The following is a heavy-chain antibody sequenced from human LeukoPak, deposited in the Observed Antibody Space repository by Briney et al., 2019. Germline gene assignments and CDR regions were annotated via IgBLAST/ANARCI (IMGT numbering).Heavy chain of an antibody. D-gene: IGHD3-10*01. J-gene: IGHJ5*02. CDR1: LYATSSGYF. CDR3: ARDGYRGVSNIDP. Sequence: FETLSLTCAVSLYATSSGYFWSWMRQTPRKGLDWIGYISYTGSTNYNPTLKSRVTISVDTSKTQFSLQLTSVTAAGTAVYDCARDGYRGVSNIDPCGQGTPVTVSS. V-gene: IGHV4-61*01. CDR2: ISYTGST.